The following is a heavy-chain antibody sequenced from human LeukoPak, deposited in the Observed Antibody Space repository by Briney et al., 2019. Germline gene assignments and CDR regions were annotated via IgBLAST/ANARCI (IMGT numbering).Heavy chain of an antibody. CDR3: ARRGNRVAAAGTEGGYFDY. CDR2: IIPIFGTA. Sequence: SVKVSCKASGGTFSSYAISWVRQAPGQGLEWMGGIIPIFGTANYAQKFQGRVTITTDESTSTAYMELSSLRSEDTAVYYCARRGNRVAAAGTEGGYFDYWGQGTLVTVSS. D-gene: IGHD6-13*01. J-gene: IGHJ4*02. CDR1: GGTFSSYA. V-gene: IGHV1-69*05.